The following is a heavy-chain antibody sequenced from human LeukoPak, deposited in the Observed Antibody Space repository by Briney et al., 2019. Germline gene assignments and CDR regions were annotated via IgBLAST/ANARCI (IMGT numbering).Heavy chain of an antibody. J-gene: IGHJ6*02. CDR1: GGSVSSGSYY. CDR3: ARDYCSSASCYTPHYYYYYGMDV. CDR2: IYYSGST. Sequence: KPSETLSLTCTVSGGSVSSGSYYWSWIRQPPGKGLEWIGYIYYSGSTNYNLSLKSRVTISVDTSKNQFSLKLSSVTAADTAVYYCARDYCSSASCYTPHYYYYYGMDVWGQGTTVTVSS. V-gene: IGHV4-61*01. D-gene: IGHD2-2*02.